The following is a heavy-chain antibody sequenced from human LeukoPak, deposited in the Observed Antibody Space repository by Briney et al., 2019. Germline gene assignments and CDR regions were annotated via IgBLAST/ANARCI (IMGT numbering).Heavy chain of an antibody. Sequence: ASVKVSCKASGYTLTELSMHWVRQAPGKGLEWMGGFDPEDGETIYAQKFQGRVTMTEDTSTDTAYMELSSLRSEDTAVYYCATSGDIVVVPAAIDYYYGMDVWGQGTTVTVSS. CDR3: ATSGDIVVVPAAIDYYYGMDV. J-gene: IGHJ6*02. CDR2: FDPEDGET. D-gene: IGHD2-2*02. V-gene: IGHV1-24*01. CDR1: GYTLTELS.